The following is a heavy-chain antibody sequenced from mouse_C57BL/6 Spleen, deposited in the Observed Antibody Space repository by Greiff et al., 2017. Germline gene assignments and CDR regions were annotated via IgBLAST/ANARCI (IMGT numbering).Heavy chain of an antibody. CDR2: IRSKSNNYST. J-gene: IGHJ2*01. CDR1: GFSFNTYA. V-gene: IGHV10-1*01. D-gene: IGHD3-2*02. Sequence: GGGLVQPKGSLKLSCAASGFSFNTYAMNWVRQAPGKGWEWVARIRSKSNNYSTYYADSVKDRFTISSDDSESMLYLQRNNLKAEDTAMYYCGRDSSGYIDYWGQGTTLTVSA. CDR3: GRDSSGYIDY.